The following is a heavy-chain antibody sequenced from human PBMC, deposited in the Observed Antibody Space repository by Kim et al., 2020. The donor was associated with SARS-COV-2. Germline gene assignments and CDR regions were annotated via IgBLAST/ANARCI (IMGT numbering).Heavy chain of an antibody. CDR1: GYTFTSYD. Sequence: ASVKVSCKASGYTFTSYDINWVRQATGQGLEWMGWMNPNSGNTGYAQKFQGRVTMTRNTSISTAYMELSSLRSEDTAVYYCARGSERLAGTYYYYYGMDVWGQGTTVTVSS. CDR3: ARGSERLAGTYYYYYGMDV. J-gene: IGHJ6*02. CDR2: MNPNSGNT. D-gene: IGHD6-19*01. V-gene: IGHV1-8*01.